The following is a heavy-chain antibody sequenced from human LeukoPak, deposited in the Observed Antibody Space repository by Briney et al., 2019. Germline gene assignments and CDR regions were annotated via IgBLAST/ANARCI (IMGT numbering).Heavy chain of an antibody. D-gene: IGHD3-22*01. V-gene: IGHV4-59*01. CDR1: GGSISSYY. CDR2: IYYSGST. CDR3: ARGGYYYDSSGYPQYYFDY. Sequence: NPSETLSLTCTVSGGSISSYYWSWIRQPPGKGLEWIGYIYYSGSTNYNPSLKSRVTISVDTSKNQFSLKLSSVTAADTAVYYCARGGYYYDSSGYPQYYFDYWGQGTLVTVSS. J-gene: IGHJ4*02.